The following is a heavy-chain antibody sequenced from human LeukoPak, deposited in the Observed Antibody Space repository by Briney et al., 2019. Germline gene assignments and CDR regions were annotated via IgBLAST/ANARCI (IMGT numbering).Heavy chain of an antibody. CDR3: AKRRYGYCSGGSCCDSFDY. J-gene: IGHJ4*02. CDR2: ISGSGGST. Sequence: GGSLRLSCAASGFTFSSYAMSWVRQAPGQGLEWVSAISGSGGSTYYADSVKGRFTISRDNSKNTLYLQMNSLRAEDTAVYYCAKRRYGYCSGGSCCDSFDYWGQGTLVTVSS. CDR1: GFTFSSYA. D-gene: IGHD2-15*01. V-gene: IGHV3-23*01.